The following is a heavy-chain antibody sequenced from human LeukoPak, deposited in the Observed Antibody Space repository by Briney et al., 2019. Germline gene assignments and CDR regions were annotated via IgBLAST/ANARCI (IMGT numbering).Heavy chain of an antibody. J-gene: IGHJ4*02. CDR3: ARGARYSSSSDYFDY. Sequence: GGSLRLSCAASGFTFSTYAMHWVRQAPGKGLEWVAVISDDGSNEYYADSVKGRFTISRDNSKNTLYLQMNSLRAEDTAVYYCARGARYSSSSDYFDYWGQGTLVTVSS. D-gene: IGHD6-6*01. CDR2: ISDDGSNE. V-gene: IGHV3-30-3*01. CDR1: GFTFSTYA.